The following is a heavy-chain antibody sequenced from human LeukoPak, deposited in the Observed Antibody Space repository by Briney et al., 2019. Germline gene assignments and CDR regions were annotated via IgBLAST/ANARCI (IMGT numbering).Heavy chain of an antibody. Sequence: PGGSLRLSCAASGFTFDDYAMHWVRQAPGKGLEWVSLISGDGGSTYYADSVKGRFTISRDNSKNSLYLQMNSLRTEDTALYYCAKDAPGPEHYDFWSGYHYWGQGTLVTVSS. CDR2: ISGDGGST. J-gene: IGHJ4*02. D-gene: IGHD3-3*01. CDR3: AKDAPGPEHYDFWSGYHY. V-gene: IGHV3-43*02. CDR1: GFTFDDYA.